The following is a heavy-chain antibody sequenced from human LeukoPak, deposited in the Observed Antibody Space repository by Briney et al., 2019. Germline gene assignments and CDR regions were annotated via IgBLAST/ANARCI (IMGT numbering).Heavy chain of an antibody. CDR3: AKPRTILTGFYFDN. CDR1: GFFFSSYG. CDR2: IRYDGSDK. D-gene: IGHD3-9*01. Sequence: PGGSLRLSCAASGFFFSSYGMHWVRQAPGKGLEWVAFIRYDGSDKYYADSVKGRFTISRDNSKNTLYLQMNSLRAEDTAVYYCAKPRTILTGFYFDNWGQGTLVSVSS. V-gene: IGHV3-30*02. J-gene: IGHJ4*02.